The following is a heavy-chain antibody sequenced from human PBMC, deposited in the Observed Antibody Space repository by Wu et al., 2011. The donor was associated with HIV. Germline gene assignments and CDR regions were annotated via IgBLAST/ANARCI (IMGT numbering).Heavy chain of an antibody. J-gene: IGHJ6*02. CDR3: ARDGVELPGEDFYYGLDV. CDR1: GYTFTGYY. D-gene: IGHD1-26*01. CDR2: INPNSGGT. V-gene: IGHV1-2*02. Sequence: QVQLVQSGAEVKKPGASVKVSCRASGYTFTGYYMHWVRQAPGQGLEWMGWINPNSGGTNYAQKFQGRVTMTTDTSISAAYMELSRLRSDDTAVYYXARDGVELPGEDFYYGLDVWGQGTTVTVSS.